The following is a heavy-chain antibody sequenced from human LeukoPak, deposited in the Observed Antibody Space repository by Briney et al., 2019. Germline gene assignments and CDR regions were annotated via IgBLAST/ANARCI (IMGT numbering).Heavy chain of an antibody. CDR1: GGSISSGGYY. CDR2: IYYSGST. Sequence: SETLSLTCTVSGGSISSGGYYWSWIRQHPGKGLEWIGYIYYSGSTYYNPSLKSRVTISVDTSKNQFSLKLSSVTAADTAVYYCARILGIGVKSYYYYMDVWGKRTTVTVSS. J-gene: IGHJ6*03. D-gene: IGHD3-22*01. V-gene: IGHV4-31*03. CDR3: ARILGIGVKSYYYYMDV.